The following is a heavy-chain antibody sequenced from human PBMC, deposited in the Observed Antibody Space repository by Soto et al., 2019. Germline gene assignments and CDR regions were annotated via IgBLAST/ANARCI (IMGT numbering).Heavy chain of an antibody. CDR2: FSGGGGGT. Sequence: EVQLLESGGGLVQPGGSLRLSCAVSGFIISDYGVTWVRQAPGKGLEWVSGFSGGGGGTFYADSVKGRFTISRDDPKNTAYLQMNSLGAEDTADYYCVRWNGFGDRWGQGTLVTVSS. D-gene: IGHD1-1*01. J-gene: IGHJ5*02. CDR1: GFIISDYG. CDR3: VRWNGFGDR. V-gene: IGHV3-23*01.